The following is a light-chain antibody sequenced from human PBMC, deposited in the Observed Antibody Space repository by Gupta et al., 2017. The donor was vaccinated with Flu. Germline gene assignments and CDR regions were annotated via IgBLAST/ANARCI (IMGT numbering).Light chain of an antibody. CDR3: PQHDTFPLT. J-gene: IGKJ1*01. CDR1: QDIDDD. V-gene: IGKV5-2*01. CDR2: EPT. Sequence: ETTLTQSPAFMSATPGDKVNISCKATQDIDDDMNWCQQKPGEAPIFIIQEPTTLVPEISPRFSGSAFGTDFTLSINNIGSEDASYYFCPQHDTFPLTFGQGTKVEIK.